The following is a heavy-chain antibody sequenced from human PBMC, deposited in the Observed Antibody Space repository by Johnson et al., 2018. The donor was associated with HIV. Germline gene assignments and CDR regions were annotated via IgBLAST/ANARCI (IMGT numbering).Heavy chain of an antibody. Sequence: VQLVESGGGLVQPGGSLRLSCAASGFTFSSYWMSWVRQVPGEGLVWVSRIHSDGSITTSADSVKGRFAISRDNARNTLYLQMNSLRAEDTAVYYCAKDLRTTGAFDIWGQGTMVTVSS. J-gene: IGHJ3*02. V-gene: IGHV3-74*01. CDR3: AKDLRTTGAFDI. D-gene: IGHD1-1*01. CDR2: IHSDGSIT. CDR1: GFTFSSYW.